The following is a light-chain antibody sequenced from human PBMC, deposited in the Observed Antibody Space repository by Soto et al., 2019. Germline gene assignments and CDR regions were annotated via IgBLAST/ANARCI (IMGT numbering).Light chain of an antibody. CDR3: SSYTTSNTRQIV. CDR2: DVS. Sequence: QSALTQPASVSGSPGQSITISCTGTSSEVGGSNYVSWYQHHPGEAPKLMIYDVSNRPSGVSNRFSGSKSGNTASLTISGLPPEDEADYYCSSYTTSNTRQIVFGTGTKLTVL. V-gene: IGLV2-14*03. CDR1: SSEVGGSNY. J-gene: IGLJ1*01.